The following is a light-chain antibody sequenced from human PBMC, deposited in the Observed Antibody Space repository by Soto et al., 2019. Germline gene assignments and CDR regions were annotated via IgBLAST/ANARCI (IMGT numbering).Light chain of an antibody. Sequence: DIQMTPSPSTLSASIGDRVTITCRASQSVDSWLAWYQQQPGKAPKLLIYKASSLQPGVPSRFSGSESRTEFTLSIRSLQPDDFATYYCQHYNDYSRVFGQGTKVEIK. CDR3: QHYNDYSRV. J-gene: IGKJ1*01. CDR2: KAS. CDR1: QSVDSW. V-gene: IGKV1-5*03.